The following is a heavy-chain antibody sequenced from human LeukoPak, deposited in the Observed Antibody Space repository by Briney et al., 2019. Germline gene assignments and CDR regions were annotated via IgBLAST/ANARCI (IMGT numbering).Heavy chain of an antibody. CDR1: GGSISSYY. V-gene: IGHV4-59*01. D-gene: IGHD6-19*01. J-gene: IGHJ4*02. CDR2: IHYTGST. CDR3: ARDTSIAVAGAFDY. Sequence: SETLSLTCTVSGGSISSYYWSWIRQSPGKGLECIGYIHYTGSTNYNPSLKSRVTISVETSKNQFSLKLKSVTAADTAVYYCARDTSIAVAGAFDYWGQGTLVTVSS.